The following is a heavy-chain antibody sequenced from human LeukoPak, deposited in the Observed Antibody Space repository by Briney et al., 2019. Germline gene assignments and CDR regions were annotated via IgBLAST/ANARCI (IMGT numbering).Heavy chain of an antibody. D-gene: IGHD3-10*01. CDR1: GYTFTSYY. V-gene: IGHV1-46*01. Sequence: GASVKVSCKASGYTFTSYYMHWVRQAPGQGLEWMGIINPSGGSTSYAQKFQGRVTMTRDMSTSTVYMELSSLRSDDTAVYYCAREGYYYYGSGSPPWWDYYYYYMDVWGKGTTVTISS. J-gene: IGHJ6*03. CDR3: AREGYYYYGSGSPPWWDYYYYYMDV. CDR2: INPSGGST.